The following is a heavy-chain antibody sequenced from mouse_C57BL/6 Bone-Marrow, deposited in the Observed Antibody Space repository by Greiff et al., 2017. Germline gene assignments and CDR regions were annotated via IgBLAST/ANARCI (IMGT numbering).Heavy chain of an antibody. CDR2: IYPGSGSP. V-gene: IGHV1-55*01. CDR1: GYTFTSYW. CDR3: GRLYYYGSSYSWFDY. D-gene: IGHD1-1*01. Sequence: QVQLQQPGAELVKPGASVKMSCKASGYTFTSYWITWVKQRPGQGLEWIGDIYPGSGSPNYNEKFKSKATLTVDTSSSTAYMQLSSLTSEDSAVYYWGRLYYYGSSYSWFDYWGQGTLVTVSA. J-gene: IGHJ3*01.